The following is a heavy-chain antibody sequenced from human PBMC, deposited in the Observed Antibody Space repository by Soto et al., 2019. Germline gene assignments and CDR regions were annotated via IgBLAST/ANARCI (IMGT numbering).Heavy chain of an antibody. V-gene: IGHV3-33*01. J-gene: IGHJ3*02. CDR2: IWFDGSDK. Sequence: QVQLVESGGGVVQPGRSLRLSCAASGFTFSTYGMHWVRQAPGKGLEWVALIWFDGSDKYYTESVKGRFTISRDNSRSTVDLQMNSLRAADTAVYYCARLYCRAARCYAVGAFDIRGQGTMVTVTS. CDR3: ARLYCRAARCYAVGAFDI. D-gene: IGHD2-2*01. CDR1: GFTFSTYG.